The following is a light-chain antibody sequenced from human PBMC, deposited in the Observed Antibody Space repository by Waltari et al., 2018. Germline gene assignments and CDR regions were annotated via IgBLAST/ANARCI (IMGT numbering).Light chain of an antibody. CDR3: QNHERLPAT. CDR1: QSVGRY. Sequence: EVVLTQSPGTLSLSPGERATLSCRASQSVGRYIVWYQQRPGQAPRLLIYAASSRAPGIPDRFSGSGFGTDFSLTISRLEPEDCAVYYCQNHERLPATFGQGTKVEIK. J-gene: IGKJ1*01. CDR2: AAS. V-gene: IGKV3-20*01.